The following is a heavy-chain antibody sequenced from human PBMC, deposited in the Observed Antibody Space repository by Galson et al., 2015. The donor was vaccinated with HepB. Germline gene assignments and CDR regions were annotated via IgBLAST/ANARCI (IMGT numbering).Heavy chain of an antibody. J-gene: IGHJ3*02. D-gene: IGHD4-17*01. CDR3: ARPQTAVISTDVFDI. Sequence: QSGAEVKRPGESLKISCKGSGYSFTNYWIGWVRQMPGKGLEWMGIINPGDSDIRYSPSLQGQVTISADKSINTVYLHWSGLKASDTAMYYYARPQTAVISTDVFDIWGQGTMVVVSS. CDR1: GYSFTNYW. CDR2: INPGDSDI. V-gene: IGHV5-51*01.